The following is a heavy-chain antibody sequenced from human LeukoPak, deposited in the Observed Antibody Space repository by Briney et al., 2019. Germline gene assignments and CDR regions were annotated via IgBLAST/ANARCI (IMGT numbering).Heavy chain of an antibody. CDR3: ARDHSKEMCGGGCFASWFDL. CDR2: INTKDGAT. CDR1: GYTFTRHW. Sequence: ASVKVSCKTSGYTFTRHWMHWVRQAPGQGLEWMGIINTKDGATDFAQRFQGRVTVTTDTSTSTVYMELSSLRAEDTAVYDCARDHSKEMCGGGCFASWFDLWGEGTVVTVSS. V-gene: IGHV1-46*01. J-gene: IGHJ5*02. D-gene: IGHD2-21*02.